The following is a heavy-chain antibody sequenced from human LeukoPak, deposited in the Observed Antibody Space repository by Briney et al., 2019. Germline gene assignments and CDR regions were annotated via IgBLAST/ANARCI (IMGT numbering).Heavy chain of an antibody. CDR1: GDSVSTTNYY. Sequence: SETLSLTCTVSGDSVSTTNYYWGWIRQPPGRGLEWIGSISYTGNTYYSPSLRSRITVPIDTSKNQFSLTLTSVTAADTAVYYCAKLGDYDFWSGYFYYFDYWGQGTLVTVSS. CDR3: AKLGDYDFWSGYFYYFDY. CDR2: ISYTGNT. V-gene: IGHV4-39*01. D-gene: IGHD3-3*01. J-gene: IGHJ4*02.